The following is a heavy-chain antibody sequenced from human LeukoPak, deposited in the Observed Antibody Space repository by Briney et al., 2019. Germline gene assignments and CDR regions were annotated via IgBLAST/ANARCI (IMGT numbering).Heavy chain of an antibody. CDR2: TKNKANSYTT. J-gene: IGHJ3*02. V-gene: IGHV3-72*01. CDR1: GLTLSDQY. Sequence: PGGSLRLSCAASGLTLSDQYIHWVRQAPGKGLEWVGRTKNKANSYTTDYAASARGRFTISRDDSNNSLYLQMNSLKTEDTAVYYCARGTSYSFDIWGQGTMVTVSS. D-gene: IGHD2-21*01. CDR3: ARGTSYSFDI.